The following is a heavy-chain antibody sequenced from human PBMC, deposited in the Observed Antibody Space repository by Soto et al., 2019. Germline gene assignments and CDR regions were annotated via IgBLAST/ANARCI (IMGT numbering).Heavy chain of an antibody. CDR3: ARWGRGAYYYGMDV. Sequence: SETLSLTCAVYGGSFSGYYWSLIRQPPGKGLEWIGEINHSGSTNYNPSLKSRVTISVDTSKNQFSLKLSSVTAADTAVYYCARWGRGAYYYGMDVWGQGTTVTVSS. D-gene: IGHD3-16*01. V-gene: IGHV4-34*01. CDR1: GGSFSGYY. CDR2: INHSGST. J-gene: IGHJ6*02.